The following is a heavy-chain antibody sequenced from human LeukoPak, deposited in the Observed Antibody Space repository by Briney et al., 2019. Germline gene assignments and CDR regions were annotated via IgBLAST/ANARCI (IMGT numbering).Heavy chain of an antibody. CDR2: ISARGIST. J-gene: IGHJ4*02. V-gene: IGHV3-23*01. Sequence: TGGSLRLSCAASGFTFNSSAMSWVRQAPGKGLEWVSSISARGISTYYADSVKGRFTISRDNSKNTLYLQMNSLRGDDIGVYYCAKSFDFSNGHSPILTPFDSWGQGTLVSVSS. CDR1: GFTFNSSA. CDR3: AKSFDFSNGHSPILTPFDS. D-gene: IGHD3-3*01.